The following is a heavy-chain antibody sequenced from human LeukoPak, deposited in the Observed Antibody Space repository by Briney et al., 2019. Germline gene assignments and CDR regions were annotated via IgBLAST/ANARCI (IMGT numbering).Heavy chain of an antibody. CDR3: ARAYGSGSYFDY. J-gene: IGHJ4*02. CDR2: INAGNGNT. D-gene: IGHD3-10*01. CDR1: GYTFTSYA. Sequence: ASVKVSCKASGYTFTSYAMHWVRQAPGQRLEWMGWINAGNGNTKYSQKFQGRVTITKDTSASTAYMELSSLRSEDTALYYCARAYGSGSYFDYWGQGTLVTVSS. V-gene: IGHV1-3*01.